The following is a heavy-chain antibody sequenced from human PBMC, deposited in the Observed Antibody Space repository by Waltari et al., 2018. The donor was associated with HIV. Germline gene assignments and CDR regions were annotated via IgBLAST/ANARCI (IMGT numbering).Heavy chain of an antibody. CDR2: INHSGST. V-gene: IGHV4-34*01. CDR3: ARGLGRGVYYFDY. J-gene: IGHJ4*02. Sequence: QLHLRQWGAGLLKPSEPLSPPCPAYGGSSGVSSWSCVCQPPGKGLEWIGEINHSGSTNYNPSLKSRVTISVDTSKNQFSLKLSSVTAADTAVYYCARGLGRGVYYFDYWGQGTLVTVSS. D-gene: IGHD2-8*01. CDR1: GGSSGVSS.